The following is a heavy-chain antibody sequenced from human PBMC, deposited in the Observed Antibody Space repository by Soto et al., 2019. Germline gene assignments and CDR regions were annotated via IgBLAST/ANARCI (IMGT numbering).Heavy chain of an antibody. D-gene: IGHD6-19*01. Sequence: VQLQESGPGLVMPSGTLSLTCAVSGDSISSSKWCSCVRQPPGKGLEWIGEIYHSGSTNYNPSLKSRVTISVDKSKNLFSLKLSSVTAADTAVYYCARVAVAGTRVDYWGQGTLVTVSS. CDR3: ARVAVAGTRVDY. J-gene: IGHJ4*02. V-gene: IGHV4-4*02. CDR2: IYHSGST. CDR1: GDSISSSKW.